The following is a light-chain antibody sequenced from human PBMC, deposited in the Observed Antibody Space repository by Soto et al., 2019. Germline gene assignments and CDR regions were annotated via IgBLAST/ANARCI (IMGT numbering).Light chain of an antibody. CDR1: QGISSY. Sequence: AIRMTQSPSSFSASTGDRVTITCRASQGISSYLAWYQQKPGKAPKLLIYAASTLQSGVSSRFSGSGSGTDFTLTISCLQSEDFATYYCQQYYGYLRTFGQVTMVEIK. CDR3: QQYYGYLRT. V-gene: IGKV1-8*01. CDR2: AAS. J-gene: IGKJ1*01.